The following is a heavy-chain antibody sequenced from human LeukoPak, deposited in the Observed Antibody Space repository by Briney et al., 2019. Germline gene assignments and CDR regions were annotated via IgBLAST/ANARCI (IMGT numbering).Heavy chain of an antibody. D-gene: IGHD2-2*01. V-gene: IGHV4-34*01. CDR1: GGSFSGYY. CDR3: AREIYCSSTSSYPY. Sequence: PSETLSLTCAVYGGSFSGYYWSWIRQPPGKGLEWIGEINHSGSTNYNPSLKSRVTISVDTSKNQFSLKLSSVTAADTAVYYCAREIYCSSTSSYPYWGQGTLVTVSS. CDR2: INHSGST. J-gene: IGHJ4*02.